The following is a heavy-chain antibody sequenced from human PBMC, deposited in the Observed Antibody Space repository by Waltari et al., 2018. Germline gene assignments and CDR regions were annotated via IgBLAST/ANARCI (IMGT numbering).Heavy chain of an antibody. D-gene: IGHD6-19*01. J-gene: IGHJ3*01. Sequence: EVQLLQSGAELKEPGTTVRISCKVSGYTFSDYYRPWVQQAPGKGLRWMGIVDPEDGETIYAENFQGRVTISADTSTDTAFMELSSLRSEDTAVFYCATALGDSSSASRPFDFWGQGTMITVSS. CDR2: VDPEDGET. V-gene: IGHV1-69-2*01. CDR3: ATALGDSSSASRPFDF. CDR1: GYTFSDYY.